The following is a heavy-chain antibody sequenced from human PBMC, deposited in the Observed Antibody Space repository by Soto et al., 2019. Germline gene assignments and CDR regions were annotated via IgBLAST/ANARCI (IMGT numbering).Heavy chain of an antibody. J-gene: IGHJ4*02. Sequence: GGSLRLSCAASGFIFSDHYMSWIRQAPGKGLEWVSYISSSGSTIYYADSVKGRFTISRDNAKNSLSLQMNSLRAEDTAVYYCARDSYGEGGHFDYWGQGTLVTVSS. V-gene: IGHV3-11*01. CDR2: ISSSGSTI. CDR1: GFIFSDHY. CDR3: ARDSYGEGGHFDY. D-gene: IGHD4-17*01.